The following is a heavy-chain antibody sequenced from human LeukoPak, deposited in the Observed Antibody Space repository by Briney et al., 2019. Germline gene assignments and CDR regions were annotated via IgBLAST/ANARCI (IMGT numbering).Heavy chain of an antibody. CDR2: ISSTSSYI. V-gene: IGHV3-21*01. J-gene: IGHJ4*02. D-gene: IGHD3-22*01. Sequence: PGGSLRLSCAASGFTFSDYSMNWVRQAPGKGLEWVSSISSTSSYIYYADSLKGRFTISRDNAKNSLYLHLNSLRAEDTAIYYCATDTYYYHSSGDCDYWGQGTLVTVSS. CDR1: GFTFSDYS. CDR3: ATDTYYYHSSGDCDY.